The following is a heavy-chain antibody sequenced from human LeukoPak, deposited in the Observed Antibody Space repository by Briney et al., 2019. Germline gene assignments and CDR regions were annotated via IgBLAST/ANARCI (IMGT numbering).Heavy chain of an antibody. J-gene: IGHJ6*04. CDR3: AAPVLTGYYYYGMDV. V-gene: IGHV1-69*06. Sequence: ASVKVSCKASGGTFSSYAISWVRQAPGQGLEWMGGIIPIFGTANYAQKFQGRVTITADKSTSTAYMELSSLRSEDTAVYYCAAPVLTGYYYYGMDVWGKGTMVTVSS. CDR2: IIPIFGTA. CDR1: GGTFSSYA. D-gene: IGHD3-9*01.